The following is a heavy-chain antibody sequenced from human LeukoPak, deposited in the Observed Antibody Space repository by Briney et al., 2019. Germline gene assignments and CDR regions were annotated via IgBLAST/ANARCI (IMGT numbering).Heavy chain of an antibody. Sequence: KPSETLSLTCAVSGDRINSGGYHRSWIRQPPGKGLEWIGYMYQSGATYYSPSLKSRVAISPDTSKNQFSLRLTSVTAADTAVYFCARGWTGGDFEYWGQGILVTVSS. CDR3: ARGWTGGDFEY. CDR2: MYQSGAT. V-gene: IGHV4-30-2*01. D-gene: IGHD1-14*01. CDR1: GDRINSGGYH. J-gene: IGHJ1*01.